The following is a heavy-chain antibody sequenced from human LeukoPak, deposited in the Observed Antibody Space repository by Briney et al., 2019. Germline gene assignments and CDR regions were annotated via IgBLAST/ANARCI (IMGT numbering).Heavy chain of an antibody. J-gene: IGHJ4*02. D-gene: IGHD6-13*01. CDR2: IKQDGSDK. CDR1: GFTFSSYW. Sequence: GGSLRLSCEVSGFTFSSYWMNWVRQAPGKGLEWEANIKQDGSDKYYVDSVQGRFAISVDNAKNSLYLQMNSLRAEDTAVYYCAIIPRAAAGPSARSPFHYWGQGTLVTVSS. CDR3: AIIPRAAAGPSARSPFHY. V-gene: IGHV3-7*01.